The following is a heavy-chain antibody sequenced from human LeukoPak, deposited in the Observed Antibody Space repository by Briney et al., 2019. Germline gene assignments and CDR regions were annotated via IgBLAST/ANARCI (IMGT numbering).Heavy chain of an antibody. J-gene: IGHJ4*02. V-gene: IGHV3-48*03. Sequence: GGSLRLSCAASGFNFKNFEMNWVRQAPGKGLEWVSYISSSGSTIKYRDSVKGRFTISRDNAKNSLYLQMNSLRAEDTAVYYCARDSLRPFDYWGQGTLVTVSS. CDR1: GFNFKNFE. D-gene: IGHD3-16*01. CDR2: ISSSGSTI. CDR3: ARDSLRPFDY.